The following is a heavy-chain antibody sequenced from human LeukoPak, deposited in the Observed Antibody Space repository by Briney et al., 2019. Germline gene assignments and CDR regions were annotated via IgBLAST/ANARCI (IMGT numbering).Heavy chain of an antibody. Sequence: GGSLRLSCAASGFTFSSYWMHWVRHTPGKGLVWVSRIKGDGSSTSYADSVKGRFTISRDNSKNTLYLQMNSLRAEDTALYYCAKGRDGYNLGYSDYWGQGTLVTISS. V-gene: IGHV3-74*01. CDR2: IKGDGSST. D-gene: IGHD5-24*01. J-gene: IGHJ4*02. CDR1: GFTFSSYW. CDR3: AKGRDGYNLGYSDY.